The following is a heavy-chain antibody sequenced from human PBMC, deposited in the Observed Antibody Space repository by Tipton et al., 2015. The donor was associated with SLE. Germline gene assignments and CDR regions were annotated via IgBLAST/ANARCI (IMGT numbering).Heavy chain of an antibody. V-gene: IGHV4-59*08. D-gene: IGHD3-10*01. CDR2: IYYSGST. CDR3: ARSGSDAFDI. CDR1: GGSISSYY. J-gene: IGHJ3*02. Sequence: GLVKPSETLSLTCNVSGGSISSYYWSWIRQPPGKGLEWIGYIYYSGSTNYNPSLKSRVTISVDTSKNQFSLKLNSVTAADTAVYYCARSGSDAFDIWGQGTMVTVSS.